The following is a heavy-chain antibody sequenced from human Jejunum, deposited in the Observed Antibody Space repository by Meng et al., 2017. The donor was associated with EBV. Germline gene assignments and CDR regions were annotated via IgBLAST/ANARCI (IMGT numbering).Heavy chain of an antibody. CDR2: IYYSGST. D-gene: IGHD2-21*02. CDR1: GDSIDSRNW. CDR3: VRGGDYCLVY. J-gene: IGHJ4*02. Sequence: VRLQGSGPGLVKPSGTLPLPCAVFGDSIDSRNWWSWVRQSPGRGLEWIGEIYYSGSTNYNPSLKSRVTILVDRSENHFSLHLSSVTAADTAVYYCVRGGDYCLVYWGQGTLVTVSS. V-gene: IGHV4-4*02.